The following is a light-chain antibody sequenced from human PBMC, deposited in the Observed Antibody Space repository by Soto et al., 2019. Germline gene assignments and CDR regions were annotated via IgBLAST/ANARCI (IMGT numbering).Light chain of an antibody. V-gene: IGLV2-14*01. CDR2: EVS. J-gene: IGLJ2*01. CDR1: ISDVGGYNY. CDR3: SSYTSSSTHVV. Sequence: QSALTQPASVSGSPGQSITISCTGTISDVGGYNYVSWYQQHPGKAPKLMIYEVSNRPSGVSNRFSGSKSGNTASLTISGLQAEDEADYYCSSYTSSSTHVVFGGGTQLTVL.